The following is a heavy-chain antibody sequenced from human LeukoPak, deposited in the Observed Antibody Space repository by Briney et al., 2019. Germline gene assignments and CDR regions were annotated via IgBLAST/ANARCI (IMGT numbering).Heavy chain of an antibody. CDR2: ISSNGGST. V-gene: IGHV3-64*01. J-gene: IGHJ4*02. CDR1: GFTFSNYA. Sequence: GSLRLSCAASGFTFSNYAMHWVRQAPGKGLEYVSAISSNGGSTYYANSVKGRFTISRDNSNNTLYLQMGSLRAEDMAVYHCARDRSYSFDFWGQGTLVTVSS. CDR3: ARDRSYSFDF.